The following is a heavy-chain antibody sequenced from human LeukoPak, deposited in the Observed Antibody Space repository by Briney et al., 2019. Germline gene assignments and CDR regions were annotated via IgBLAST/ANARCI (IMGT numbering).Heavy chain of an antibody. D-gene: IGHD2-15*01. V-gene: IGHV4-34*01. J-gene: IGHJ5*02. CDR2: INHSGST. Sequence: SSETLSLTCAVYGGSFSGYYWSWIRQPPGKGLEWIGEINHSGSTNYNPSLKSRVTISVDTSKNQLSLKLSSVTAADTAVYYCARGYCSGGSCYGPWGQGTLVTVSS. CDR1: GGSFSGYY. CDR3: ARGYCSGGSCYGP.